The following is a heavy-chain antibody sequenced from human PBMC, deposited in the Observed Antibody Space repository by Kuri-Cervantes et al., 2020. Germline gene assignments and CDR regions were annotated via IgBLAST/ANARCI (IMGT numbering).Heavy chain of an antibody. D-gene: IGHD4-17*01. CDR1: GFTFSDYY. CDR2: ISNTI. Sequence: GESLKISCAASGFTFSDYYMSWIRQASGKGLEWVSYISNTIYYRDSVKGRFTMSRDNAKNSLYLQMNSLRAEDTAVYYCARGPPYGDAFDIWGQGTMVTVSS. V-gene: IGHV3-11*01. CDR3: ARGPPYGDAFDI. J-gene: IGHJ3*02.